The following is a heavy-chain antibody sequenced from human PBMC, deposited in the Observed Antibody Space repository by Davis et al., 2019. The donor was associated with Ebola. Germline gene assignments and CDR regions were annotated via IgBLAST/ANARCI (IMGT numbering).Heavy chain of an antibody. V-gene: IGHV3-73*01. J-gene: IGHJ4*02. Sequence: PGGSLRLSFEASGFTFSGSAMHRVRQASGKGLEWVGRIRSKANIYAIAYAASVKGRFTISRDDSKHPAYLQMNSLKTEDTAVYYCTSSASTEDFDYWGQGTLVTVSS. CDR1: GFTFSGSA. D-gene: IGHD4-17*01. CDR3: TSSASTEDFDY. CDR2: IRSKANIYAI.